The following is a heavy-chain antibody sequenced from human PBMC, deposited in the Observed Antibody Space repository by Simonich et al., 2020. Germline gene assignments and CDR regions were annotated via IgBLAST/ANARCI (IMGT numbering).Heavy chain of an antibody. CDR2: INQDGSGK. J-gene: IGHJ4*02. D-gene: IGHD3-9*01. V-gene: IGHV3-7*01. CDR3: ARFRGRYFDWLFDY. CDR1: GFTFSSSW. Sequence: EVQLVESGGGLVQPGGSLRLSCAASGFTFSSSWMSWVRQAPGKGLGWVANINQDGSGKYYVDSVKGRFTISRDNAKNSLYLQMNSLRAEDTAVYYCARFRGRYFDWLFDYWGQGTLVTVSS.